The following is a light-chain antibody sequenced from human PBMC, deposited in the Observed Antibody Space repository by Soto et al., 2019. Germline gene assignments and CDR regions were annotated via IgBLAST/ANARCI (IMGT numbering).Light chain of an antibody. Sequence: QSALTQPPSVSWAPGQRVTISCTGSSSNIGAGYDVHWYQQLPGTAPKLLIYGNSNRPSGVPDRFSGSKSGTSASLAITGLQAEDEADYYCQSYDSSLSGDYVFGTGTKVTVL. CDR3: QSYDSSLSGDYV. V-gene: IGLV1-40*01. CDR2: GNS. J-gene: IGLJ1*01. CDR1: SSNIGAGYD.